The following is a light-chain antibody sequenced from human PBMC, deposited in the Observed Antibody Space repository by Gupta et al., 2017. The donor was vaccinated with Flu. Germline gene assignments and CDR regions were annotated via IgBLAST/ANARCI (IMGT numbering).Light chain of an antibody. Sequence: QSVLTPPASASGTPGQGVTVSWSGSRCNIGSNTVNWYQQLPGTAPKLLIYSNNKRPSGVPERFSGSKSGTSASMAISGLQSEDEADDYCAAWDDSLNALYVFGTGTKVTVL. CDR2: SNN. V-gene: IGLV1-44*01. CDR3: AAWDDSLNALYV. J-gene: IGLJ1*01. CDR1: RCNIGSNT.